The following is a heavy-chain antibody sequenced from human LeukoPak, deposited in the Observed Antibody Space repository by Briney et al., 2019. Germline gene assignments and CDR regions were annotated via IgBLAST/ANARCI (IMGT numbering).Heavy chain of an antibody. Sequence: GGSLRLSCAASGFTFSSYWMHWVRQVPGKGLVWVSRINSDGSNTGYADSVKGRFTISRDNAKNTLYLQMNSLRAEDTAVYYCARDPPYTTGAAFDIWGQGTTVTVSS. V-gene: IGHV3-74*01. CDR1: GFTFSSYW. J-gene: IGHJ3*02. D-gene: IGHD1-1*01. CDR3: ARDPPYTTGAAFDI. CDR2: INSDGSNT.